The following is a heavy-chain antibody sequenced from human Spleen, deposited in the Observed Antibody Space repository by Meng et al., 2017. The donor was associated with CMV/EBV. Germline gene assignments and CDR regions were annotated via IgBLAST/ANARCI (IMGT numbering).Heavy chain of an antibody. Sequence: VSISSADYYWSWIRQHPRKGLEWIGYIYYSGSTYYNPSLKSRVTISVDTSKNQFSPKLSSVTAADTAVYYCARATTESMAARYLHHWGQGTLVTVSS. CDR2: IYYSGST. CDR1: VSISSADYY. J-gene: IGHJ1*01. CDR3: ARATTESMAARYLHH. D-gene: IGHD6-6*01. V-gene: IGHV4-31*02.